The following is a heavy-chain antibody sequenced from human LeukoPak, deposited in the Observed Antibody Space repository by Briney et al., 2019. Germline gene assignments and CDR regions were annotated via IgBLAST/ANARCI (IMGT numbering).Heavy chain of an antibody. Sequence: ASVKVSCKASGYPFTTYGITWVRQAPGQGLEWMGWINPNSGGTNYAQKFQGRVTMTRDTSISTAYMELSRLRSDDTAVYYCARPLLWWPQVGYFDYWGQGTLVTVSS. CDR2: INPNSGGT. CDR3: ARPLLWWPQVGYFDY. D-gene: IGHD4/OR15-4a*01. J-gene: IGHJ4*02. V-gene: IGHV1-2*02. CDR1: GYPFTTYG.